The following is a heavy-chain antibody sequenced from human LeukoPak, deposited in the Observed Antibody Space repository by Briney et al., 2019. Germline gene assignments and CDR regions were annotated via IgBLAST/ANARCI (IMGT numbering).Heavy chain of an antibody. V-gene: IGHV3-21*01. CDR1: GFTFSSYS. J-gene: IGHJ4*02. D-gene: IGHD3-22*01. CDR2: ISSSSSYI. Sequence: GGSLRLSCAASGFTFSSYSMNWVRQAPGKGLEWVSSISSSSSYIYYADSVKGRFTISRDNAKNSLYLQMNSLRAEDTAVYYCARNRPGTMIEVDLDYWGQGTLVTVSS. CDR3: ARNRPGTMIEVDLDY.